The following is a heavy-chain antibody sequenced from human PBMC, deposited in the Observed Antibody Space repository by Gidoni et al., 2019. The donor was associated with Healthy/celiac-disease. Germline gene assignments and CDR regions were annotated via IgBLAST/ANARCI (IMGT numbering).Heavy chain of an antibody. D-gene: IGHD2-8*01. CDR2: ISSSSSYI. Sequence: EVQLVESGGGLVKPGGSLRLSCAASRFTFSRYSRNWVRQAPGKGLEWVSSISSSSSYIYYADSVKGRFTISRDNAKNSLYLQMNSLRAEDTAVYYCARDHPRVSDYMDVWGKGTTVTVSS. CDR3: ARDHPRVSDYMDV. J-gene: IGHJ6*03. CDR1: RFTFSRYS. V-gene: IGHV3-21*01.